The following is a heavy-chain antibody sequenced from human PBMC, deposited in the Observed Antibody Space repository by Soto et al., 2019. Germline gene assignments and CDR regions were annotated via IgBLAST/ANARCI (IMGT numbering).Heavy chain of an antibody. CDR2: ISAYNGNT. CDR3: ARAPYCSGGSCYYFDY. CDR1: GYTFTSYG. Sequence: NNRGASVKVSCKASGYTFTSYGISWVRQAPGQGLEWMGWISAYNGNTNYAQKLQGRVTMTTDTSTSTAYMELRSLRSDDTAVYYCARAPYCSGGSCYYFDYWGQGTLVTVSS. V-gene: IGHV1-18*01. J-gene: IGHJ4*02. D-gene: IGHD2-15*01.